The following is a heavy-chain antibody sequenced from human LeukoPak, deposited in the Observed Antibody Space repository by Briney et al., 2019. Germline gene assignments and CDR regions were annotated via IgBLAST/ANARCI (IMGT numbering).Heavy chain of an antibody. CDR2: ISDNGGST. CDR1: GFTFSSSA. CDR3: AKTIVIPIALGVFDY. D-gene: IGHD3-16*02. Sequence: AGGSLRLSCAASGFTFSSSAMSWVRQAPGKGLEWVSTISDNGGSTYYADSVKGRFTISRDNSKNTLYLQMNSLRAEDTAIYYCAKTIVIPIALGVFDYWGQGTLVTVSS. J-gene: IGHJ4*02. V-gene: IGHV3-23*01.